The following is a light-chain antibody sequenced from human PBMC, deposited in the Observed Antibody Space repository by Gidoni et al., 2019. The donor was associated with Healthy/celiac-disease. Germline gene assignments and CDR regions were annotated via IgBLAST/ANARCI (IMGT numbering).Light chain of an antibody. V-gene: IGKV3-15*01. CDR2: GAS. CDR1: QSVSSN. J-gene: IGKJ4*01. CDR3: QQYYNWPPET. Sequence: IVLTQSPATLSVSPGERATLSCRASQSVSSNLAWYQQKPGQAPRLLIYGASTRATGIPARFSGSGSGTEFTLTISSLQSEDFATYYCQQYYNWPPETFGGGTKVEIK.